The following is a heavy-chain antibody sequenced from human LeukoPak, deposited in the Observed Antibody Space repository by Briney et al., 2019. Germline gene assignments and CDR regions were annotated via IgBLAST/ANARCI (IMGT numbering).Heavy chain of an antibody. Sequence: GGSLRVSCAASGFTFSSYAMSWVRQAPGKGLEWVSAISGSGGSTYYADSVKGRFTISRDNSKNTVYLQMNSLRVEDTAVFYCAKTLGPMATATGDYWGQGTLVTVSS. CDR3: AKTLGPMATATGDY. CDR1: GFTFSSYA. V-gene: IGHV3-23*01. CDR2: ISGSGGST. J-gene: IGHJ4*02. D-gene: IGHD1-26*01.